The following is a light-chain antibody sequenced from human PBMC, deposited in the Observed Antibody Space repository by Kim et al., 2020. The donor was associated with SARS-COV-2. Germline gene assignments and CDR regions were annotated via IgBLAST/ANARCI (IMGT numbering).Light chain of an antibody. J-gene: IGLJ2*01. CDR1: SGHSSYA. Sequence: ASVKLTCTLSSGHSSYAIAWHQQQPEKGPRYWMKLNSDGSHSKGDGIPDRFSGSSSGAERYLTISSLQSEDEADYYCQTWGTGIVVFGGGTQLTVL. CDR2: LNSDGSH. V-gene: IGLV4-69*01. CDR3: QTWGTGIVV.